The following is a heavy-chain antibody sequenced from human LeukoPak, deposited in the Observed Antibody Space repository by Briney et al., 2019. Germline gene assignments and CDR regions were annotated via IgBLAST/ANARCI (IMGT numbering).Heavy chain of an antibody. CDR3: ARGTLDTALDRYFDY. CDR1: GGSISSYY. J-gene: IGHJ4*02. Sequence: SETLSLTCTVSGGSISSYYWSWIRQPAGKGLEWIGRIYTSGSTNYNPSLKSRVTISVDTSKNQFSLKLSSVTAADTAVYYCARGTLDTALDRYFDYWGQGTLVTVSS. D-gene: IGHD5-18*01. V-gene: IGHV4-4*07. CDR2: IYTSGST.